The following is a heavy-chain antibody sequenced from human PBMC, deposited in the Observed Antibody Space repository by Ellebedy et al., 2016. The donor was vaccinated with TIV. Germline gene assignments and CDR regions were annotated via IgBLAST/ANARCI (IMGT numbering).Heavy chain of an antibody. J-gene: IGHJ3*02. CDR1: GFTFSTYG. D-gene: IGHD3-22*01. Sequence: GGSLRLSXAASGFTFSTYGMNWVRQAPGKGLEWVSSISSSGNYIYYADSMKGRFTISRDNAKNSLYLQMNSLRAEDTAVYYCARAFWTDYYDSSGYLLGAFDIWGQGTMVTVSS. CDR3: ARAFWTDYYDSSGYLLGAFDI. CDR2: ISSSGNYI. V-gene: IGHV3-21*01.